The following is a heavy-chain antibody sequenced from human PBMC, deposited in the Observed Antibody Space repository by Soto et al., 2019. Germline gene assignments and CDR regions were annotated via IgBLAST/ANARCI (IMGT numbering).Heavy chain of an antibody. V-gene: IGHV1-18*01. CDR2: IRGYNGKT. Sequence: QLQLVQSGAEVKKPGASVKVSCKSSGYTFSMSGISWVRQAPGQGLEWMGWIRGYNGKTNCEQKYQDRVTMTTDTSTNMAYMELRSLRSDDTAGYYGAREGPRPYYYYGMDVWGQGTTVTVSS. CDR1: GYTFSMSG. CDR3: AREGPRPYYYYGMDV. J-gene: IGHJ6*02.